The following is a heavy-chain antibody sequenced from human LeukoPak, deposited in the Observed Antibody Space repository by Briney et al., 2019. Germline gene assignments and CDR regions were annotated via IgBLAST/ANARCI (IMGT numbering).Heavy chain of an antibody. J-gene: IGHJ3*02. D-gene: IGHD4-17*01. CDR2: IYPGDSDT. Sequence: GESLKISCKGSGYSFTSYWIGWVRQMPGKGLQWMGIIYPGDSDTRYSPSFQGQVTISADKSISTAYLEWSSLKASDTAMYYCARQNGDYVEAFDIWGQGTMVTVSS. CDR3: ARQNGDYVEAFDI. CDR1: GYSFTSYW. V-gene: IGHV5-51*01.